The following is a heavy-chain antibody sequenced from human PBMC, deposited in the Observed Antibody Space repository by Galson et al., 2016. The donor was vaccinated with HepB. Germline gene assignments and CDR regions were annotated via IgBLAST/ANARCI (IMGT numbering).Heavy chain of an antibody. CDR2: IYSTAVS. Sequence: SESLSLTCTVSGGSISTDHWCWVRQPPGKGLQFLGYIYSTAVSVYNPSLKSRITISLDSSKSQFFLKLTSVTAADTAKYYCARTTTGDHFNYWGQGILVTVSS. CDR3: ARTTTGDHFNY. CDR1: GGSISTDH. V-gene: IGHV4-59*13. J-gene: IGHJ4*02. D-gene: IGHD1-14*01.